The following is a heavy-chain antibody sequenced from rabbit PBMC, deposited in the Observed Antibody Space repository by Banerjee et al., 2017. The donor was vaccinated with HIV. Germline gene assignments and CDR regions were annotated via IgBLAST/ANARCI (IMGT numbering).Heavy chain of an antibody. CDR3: ARREDSGKMLDL. CDR1: GFSFSSGYY. V-gene: IGHV1S40*01. J-gene: IGHJ4*01. D-gene: IGHD1-1*01. Sequence: QSLEESGGDLVKPGASLTLTCTASGFSFSSGYYMCWVRQAPGKGPEWIACIYGGNSGTTYYASWAKGRFTISKTSSTTVTLQMTSLTAADTATYFCARREDSGKMLDLWGPGTLVTVS. CDR2: IYGGNSGTT.